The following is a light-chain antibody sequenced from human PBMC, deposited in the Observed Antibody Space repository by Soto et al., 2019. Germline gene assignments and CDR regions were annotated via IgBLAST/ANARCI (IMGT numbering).Light chain of an antibody. CDR1: SSDIADYDY. CDR2: EVT. V-gene: IGLV2-8*01. CDR3: SSYAGSNNYV. Sequence: QSVLTQPPSASGSPGQSVTVSCTGTSSDIADYDYVSWYQQHPGKAPKLMIYEVTKRPSGVPDCFSGSKSGNTASLTVSGLQAEDEADYYCSSYAGSNNYVFGTGTKVTVL. J-gene: IGLJ1*01.